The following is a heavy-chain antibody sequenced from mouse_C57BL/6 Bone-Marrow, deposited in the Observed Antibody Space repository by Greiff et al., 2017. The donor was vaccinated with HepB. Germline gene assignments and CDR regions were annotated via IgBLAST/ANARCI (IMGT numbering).Heavy chain of an antibody. CDR1: GFTFSSYA. V-gene: IGHV5-4*03. Sequence: EVKLVESGGGLVKPGGSLKLSCAASGFTFSSYAMSWVRQTPEKRLEWVATISDGGSYTYYPDNVKGRFTISRDNAKNNLYLQMSHLKSVDTAMYYCAKHGYYFDYWGQGTTLTVSS. CDR2: ISDGGSYT. J-gene: IGHJ2*01. CDR3: AKHGYYFDY. D-gene: IGHD2-2*01.